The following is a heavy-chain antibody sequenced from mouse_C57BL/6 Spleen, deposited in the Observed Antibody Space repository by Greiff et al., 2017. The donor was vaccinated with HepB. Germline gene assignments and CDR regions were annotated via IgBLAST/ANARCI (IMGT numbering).Heavy chain of an antibody. V-gene: IGHV1-47*01. J-gene: IGHJ4*01. CDR2: FHPYNDDT. D-gene: IGHD1-1*01. Sequence: VQLQQSGAELVKPGASVKMSCKASGYTFTTYHIEWMKQNHGKSLEWIGNFHPYNDDTKYNEKFKGKATLTVEKSSSTVYLELSRLTSDDSAVYSFAIATVLAPGAMDYWGQGTSDTVSS. CDR1: GYTFTTYH. CDR3: AIATVLAPGAMDY.